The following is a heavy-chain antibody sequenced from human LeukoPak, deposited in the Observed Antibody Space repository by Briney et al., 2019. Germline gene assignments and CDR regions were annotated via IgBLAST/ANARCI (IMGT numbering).Heavy chain of an antibody. Sequence: PSETLSLTCTVSGGSISSSSYYWGWIRQPPGKGLEWIGSIYYSGSTYYNPSLKSRVTISVDTSKNQFSLKLSSVTAADTAVYYCARGYVYSSSWYGDAFDIWGQGTMVTVSS. D-gene: IGHD6-13*01. CDR3: ARGYVYSSSWYGDAFDI. V-gene: IGHV4-39*01. J-gene: IGHJ3*02. CDR2: IYYSGST. CDR1: GGSISSSSYY.